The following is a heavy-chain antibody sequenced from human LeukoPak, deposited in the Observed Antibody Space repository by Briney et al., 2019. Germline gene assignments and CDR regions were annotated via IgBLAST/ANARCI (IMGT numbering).Heavy chain of an antibody. Sequence: PGGSLRLSCAASVFTVSINYMSWVRQAPGKGLEWCPVIYSGGSTYYADSGKGRFTISRDNSKNKLYLQMNSQRPENPAVYHGSRSSLRMVREAYVDYWGQGTLVTVSS. J-gene: IGHJ4*02. CDR1: VFTVSINY. CDR3: SRSSLRMVREAYVDY. CDR2: IYSGGST. D-gene: IGHD3-10*01. V-gene: IGHV3-53*05.